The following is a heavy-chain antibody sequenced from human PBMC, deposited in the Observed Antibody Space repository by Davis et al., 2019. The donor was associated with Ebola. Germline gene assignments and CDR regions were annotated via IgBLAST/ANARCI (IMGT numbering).Heavy chain of an antibody. Sequence: PGGSLRLSCAASGFTFSSYWMNWVRQAPGKGLEWVAIIKEDGTEAYYVDSVKGRFTISRDNAKSSLYLQMNSLRAEDTAVFYCVRGGSATAYWGQGTPVTVSS. J-gene: IGHJ1*01. D-gene: IGHD2-15*01. V-gene: IGHV3-7*03. CDR3: VRGGSATAY. CDR2: IKEDGTEA. CDR1: GFTFSSYW.